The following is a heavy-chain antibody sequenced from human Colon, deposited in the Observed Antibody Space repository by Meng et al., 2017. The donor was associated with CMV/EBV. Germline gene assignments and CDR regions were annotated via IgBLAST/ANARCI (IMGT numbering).Heavy chain of an antibody. Sequence: ASVQVSCKASGYTFTGYYMHWVRQAPGQGLEWMGWINPNSGGTNYAQKFQGRVTMTRDTSISTAYMELSRLRSDDTAVYYCARDPGQLVLYWYFDLWGRGTLVTVSS. V-gene: IGHV1-2*02. CDR2: INPNSGGT. J-gene: IGHJ2*01. D-gene: IGHD6-6*01. CDR3: ARDPGQLVLYWYFDL. CDR1: GYTFTGYY.